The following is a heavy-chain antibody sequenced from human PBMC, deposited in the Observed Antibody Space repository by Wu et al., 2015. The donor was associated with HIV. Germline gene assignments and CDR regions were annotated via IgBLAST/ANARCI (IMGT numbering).Heavy chain of an antibody. D-gene: IGHD6-13*01. CDR2: IYHSGST. CDR1: GYSISSGYY. V-gene: IGHV4-38-2*01. J-gene: IGHJ4*02. CDR3: ARRAAVGMHDY. Sequence: VQLQESGPGLVKPSEALSLTCVVSGYSISSGYYWGWIRQPPGKGLEWIGSIYHSGSTYYNPSLKSRVTISVDTSKNQFSLKLSSVTAADTAVYYCARRAAVGMHDYWGQGTLVTVSS.